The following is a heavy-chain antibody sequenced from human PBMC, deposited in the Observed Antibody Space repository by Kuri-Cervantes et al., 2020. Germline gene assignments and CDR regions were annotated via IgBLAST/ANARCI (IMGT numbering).Heavy chain of an antibody. CDR3: ARLRLVGATKGGYYFDY. J-gene: IGHJ4*02. CDR1: GYTFTSYG. V-gene: IGHV1-18*01. D-gene: IGHD1-26*01. Sequence: ASVKLSCKASGYTFTSYGISWVRQAPGQGLEWMGWISAYNGDTNYAQKLQGRVTMTTDTSTSTAYMELRSLRSDDTAVYYCARLRLVGATKGGYYFDYWGQVTLVTVSS. CDR2: ISAYNGDT.